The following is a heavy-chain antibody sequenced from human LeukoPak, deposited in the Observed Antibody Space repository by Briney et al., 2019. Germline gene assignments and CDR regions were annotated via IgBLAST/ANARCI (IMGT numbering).Heavy chain of an antibody. V-gene: IGHV3-21*01. D-gene: IGHD6-19*01. CDR3: AREMLAAVAAQS. CDR1: GFTFSDYS. J-gene: IGHJ5*02. Sequence: PGGSLRLSCAASGFTFSDYSMNWVRQTPRKGLEWVSCISGSGSYIYYADSVKGRFTISRDNAKNSLYLQMNSLRAEDTAVYYCAREMLAAVAAQSWGQGTLVTVSS. CDR2: ISGSGSYI.